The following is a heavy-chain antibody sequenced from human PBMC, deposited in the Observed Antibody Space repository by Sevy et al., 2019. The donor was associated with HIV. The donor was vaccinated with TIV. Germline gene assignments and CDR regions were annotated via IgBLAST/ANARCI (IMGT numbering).Heavy chain of an antibody. Sequence: SETLSLTCTVSGGSFGSSSYYWNWIRQPAGKGLEWIGRIYTSGTTNYNPSLKSRVTMSVDTSKNQFSLKLSSVTAADTAVYCCAGRIAVAAFDYWGQGNLVTVSS. CDR3: AGRIAVAAFDY. CDR1: GGSFGSSSYY. V-gene: IGHV4-61*02. D-gene: IGHD6-19*01. J-gene: IGHJ4*02. CDR2: IYTSGTT.